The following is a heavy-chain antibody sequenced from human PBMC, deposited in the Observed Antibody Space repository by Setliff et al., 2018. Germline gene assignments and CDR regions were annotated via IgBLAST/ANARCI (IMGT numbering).Heavy chain of an antibody. D-gene: IGHD3-3*01. CDR3: ARRSLYYNFWSCYFDP. V-gene: IGHV4-39*07. Sequence: PSETLSLTCTVSGGSISSSSYYWGWIRQPPGKGLEWMGSIYYSGSTYYNPSLKSRVTISVGTSKNQFSLKLSSVTAADTAVYYCARRSLYYNFWSCYFDPWGQGTLVTVSS. CDR2: IYYSGST. CDR1: GGSISSSSYY. J-gene: IGHJ5*02.